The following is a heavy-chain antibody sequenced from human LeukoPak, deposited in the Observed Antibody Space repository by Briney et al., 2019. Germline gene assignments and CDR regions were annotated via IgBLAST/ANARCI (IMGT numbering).Heavy chain of an antibody. V-gene: IGHV1-2*02. Sequence: ASVKVSCKASGYTFTSYYMHWVRQAPGQGLEWMGWINPNSGGTNYAQKFQGRVTMTRDTSISTAYMELSRLRSDDTAVYYCARDYCTNGVCYYFDYWGQGTLVTVSS. D-gene: IGHD2-8*01. CDR2: INPNSGGT. CDR1: GYTFTSYY. J-gene: IGHJ4*02. CDR3: ARDYCTNGVCYYFDY.